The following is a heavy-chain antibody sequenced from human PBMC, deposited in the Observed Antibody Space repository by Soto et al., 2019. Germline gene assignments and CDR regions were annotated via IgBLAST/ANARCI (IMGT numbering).Heavy chain of an antibody. CDR1: GGSLSSYY. V-gene: IGHV4-59*01. Sequence: SETLSLTCTVSGGSLSSYYWSWIRQPPGKGLEWIGYIYYSGSTNYNPSLKSRVTISVDTSKNQFSLKLSSVTAADTAVYYCARDLAAAGTEYYYYGMDVWGQGTTVTVSS. CDR3: ARDLAAAGTEYYYYGMDV. D-gene: IGHD6-13*01. CDR2: IYYSGST. J-gene: IGHJ6*02.